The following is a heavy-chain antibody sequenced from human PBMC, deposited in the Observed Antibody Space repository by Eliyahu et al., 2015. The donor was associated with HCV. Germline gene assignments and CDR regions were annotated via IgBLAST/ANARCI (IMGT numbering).Heavy chain of an antibody. CDR2: IRSKANSYAT. Sequence: EVQLVESGGGLVQPGGSXXLXCAASGFTFSGSXXHWVRQASGKGLEWVGRIRSKANSYATAYAASVKGRFTISRDDSKNTAYLQMNSLKTEDTAVYYCTAMVTAGWYWGQGTLVTVSS. CDR1: GFTFSGSX. D-gene: IGHD5-18*01. V-gene: IGHV3-73*01. J-gene: IGHJ4*02. CDR3: TAMVTAGWY.